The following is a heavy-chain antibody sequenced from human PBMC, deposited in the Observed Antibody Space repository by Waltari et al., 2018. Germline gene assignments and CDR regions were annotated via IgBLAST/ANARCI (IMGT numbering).Heavy chain of an antibody. J-gene: IGHJ6*02. CDR1: GYTFTSYD. D-gene: IGHD3-3*01. Sequence: QVQLVQSGAEVKKPGASVKVSCKASGYTFTSYDINWVRQATGQGLEWMGWMNPNSGNKGYAQKFQGRVTMTRNTSISTAYMELSSLRSEDTAVYYCARVGYYDFWSGYYGMDVWGQGTTVTVSS. CDR3: ARVGYYDFWSGYYGMDV. V-gene: IGHV1-8*01. CDR2: MNPNSGNK.